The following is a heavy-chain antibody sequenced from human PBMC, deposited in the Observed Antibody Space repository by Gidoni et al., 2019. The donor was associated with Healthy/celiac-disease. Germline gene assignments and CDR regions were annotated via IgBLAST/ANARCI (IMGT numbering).Heavy chain of an antibody. Sequence: GQGLEWMGRIIPILGIANYAQKFQGRVTITADKSTSTAYMELSSLRSEDTAVYYCARDRGSSYYDSSGFDYWGQGTLVTVSS. D-gene: IGHD3-22*01. CDR2: IIPILGIA. V-gene: IGHV1-69*04. J-gene: IGHJ4*02. CDR3: ARDRGSSYYDSSGFDY.